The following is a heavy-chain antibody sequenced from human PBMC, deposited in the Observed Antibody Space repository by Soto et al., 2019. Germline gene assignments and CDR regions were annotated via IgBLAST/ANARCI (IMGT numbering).Heavy chain of an antibody. Sequence: SVKVSCKSSVYTFTNYGISLVRQAPGQGLEWIGWISAYNGNTNNAQKLQDRVTMTTDSSTSTAYMELRSLRSDDTAVYYCARVGDIVVVGPWFDPWGQGTLVTVSS. D-gene: IGHD2-2*01. J-gene: IGHJ5*02. CDR3: ARVGDIVVVGPWFDP. CDR1: VYTFTNYG. CDR2: ISAYNGNT. V-gene: IGHV1-18*04.